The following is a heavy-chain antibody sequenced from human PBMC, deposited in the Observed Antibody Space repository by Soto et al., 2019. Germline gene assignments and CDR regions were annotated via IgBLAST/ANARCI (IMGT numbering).Heavy chain of an antibody. D-gene: IGHD3-10*01. CDR3: AREGGSYNCFDP. CDR1: VFTFSSYS. CDR2: ISISSGTI. J-gene: IGHJ5*02. V-gene: IGHV3-48*02. Sequence: GGSLRLSCAASVFTFSSYSMNWVRQAPGEGLEGVSYISISSGTIXXADSVKGRXTISRYNAKNSXYLQMXRLRDEDTAVYYCAREGGSYNCFDPWRQGTLVTVSS.